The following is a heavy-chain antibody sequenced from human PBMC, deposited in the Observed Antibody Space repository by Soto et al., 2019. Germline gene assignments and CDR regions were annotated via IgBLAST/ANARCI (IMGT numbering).Heavy chain of an antibody. J-gene: IGHJ6*02. Sequence: PGESLKISCRTSGYRFTSYWIAWVRQMPGKGLEWMGIIFPSDSDTRYSPSFQGQVTISADRSTSTVFLQWASLKASDTAVYYCARSRYCSSTSCYTPDYYGMDVWGQGTTVTVSS. CDR3: ARSRYCSSTSCYTPDYYGMDV. D-gene: IGHD2-2*02. V-gene: IGHV5-51*01. CDR2: IFPSDSDT. CDR1: GYRFTSYW.